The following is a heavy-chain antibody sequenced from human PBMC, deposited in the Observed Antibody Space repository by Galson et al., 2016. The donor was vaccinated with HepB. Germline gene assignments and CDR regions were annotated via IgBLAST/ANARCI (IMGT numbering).Heavy chain of an antibody. V-gene: IGHV1-2*02. D-gene: IGHD3-22*01. CDR1: GYNFREYN. Sequence: SVKVSCKASGYNFREYNLHWVRQVPGQGFEWMGWINPVTGGTKYAQKIEGRVSLTRDTSMRTVYMELTRLRSDDTATYYCARQRHYYDRSGYGADVMDYWGQGTLVTVSS. CDR2: INPVTGGT. J-gene: IGHJ4*02. CDR3: ARQRHYYDRSGYGADVMDY.